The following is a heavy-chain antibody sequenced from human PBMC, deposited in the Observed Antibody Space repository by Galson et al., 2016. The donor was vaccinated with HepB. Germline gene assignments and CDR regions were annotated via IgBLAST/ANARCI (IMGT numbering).Heavy chain of an antibody. CDR2: IYSGGTT. D-gene: IGHD3-3*01. CDR1: GFTVSTNY. J-gene: IGHJ4*02. Sequence: SLRLSCAASGFTVSTNYMPWVRQAPGKGLEWVSVIYSGGTTYYADSVKGRFTISRDNSKNTLYLQMSILTAEDSAVYYRAGSGYDFWSGLEYWGQGIPVTVSS. CDR3: AGSGYDFWSGLEY. V-gene: IGHV3-53*01.